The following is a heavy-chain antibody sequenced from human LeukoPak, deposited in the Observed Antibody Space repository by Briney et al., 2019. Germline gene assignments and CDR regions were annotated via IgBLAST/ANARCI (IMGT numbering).Heavy chain of an antibody. CDR2: IKQDGSEK. CDR3: ARELTGDGYYDFWSGYNYYYGMDV. V-gene: IGHV3-7*03. Sequence: GGSLRLSCAASGFTFSSYWMSWVRQAPGKGLEWVANIKQDGSEKYYVDSVKGRFTISRDNAKNSLYLQMNSLRAEDTAVYYCARELTGDGYYDFWSGYNYYYGMDVWGQGTTVTVSS. D-gene: IGHD3-3*01. CDR1: GFTFSSYW. J-gene: IGHJ6*02.